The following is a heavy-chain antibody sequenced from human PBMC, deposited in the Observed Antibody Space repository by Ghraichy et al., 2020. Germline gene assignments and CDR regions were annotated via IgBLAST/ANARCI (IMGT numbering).Heavy chain of an antibody. V-gene: IGHV3-7*03. CDR2: IKEDGSEK. D-gene: IGHD2-15*01. CDR3: VRDRGYCSGGRCYATFDY. CDR1: GFTFSSYW. Sequence: LSLTCAASGFTFSSYWMNWVRQAPGKGLECVANIKEDGSEKYYVDSVKGRFTISRDNAKNSLSLQLNSLRAEDTAVYYCVRDRGYCSGGRCYATFDYWGQGALVTVSS. J-gene: IGHJ4*02.